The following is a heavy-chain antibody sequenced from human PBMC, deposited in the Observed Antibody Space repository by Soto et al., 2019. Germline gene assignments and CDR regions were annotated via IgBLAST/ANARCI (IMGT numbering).Heavy chain of an antibody. D-gene: IGHD1-1*01. V-gene: IGHV3-72*01. CDR1: GFTFSDHY. J-gene: IGHJ4*02. CDR3: ARARSVSAWYGIDY. Sequence: GGSLRLSCAASGFTFSDHYMDWVRQAPGKGLEWVGRTRNKANSYTTEYAASVKGRFTISRDDSKNSLYLQMNSLKTEDTAVYYCARARSVSAWYGIDYWGQGTLVTVSS. CDR2: TRNKANSYTT.